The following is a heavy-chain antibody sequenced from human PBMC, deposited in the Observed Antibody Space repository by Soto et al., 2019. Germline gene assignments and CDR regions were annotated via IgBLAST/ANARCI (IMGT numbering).Heavy chain of an antibody. D-gene: IGHD3-16*01. CDR3: VRVGRLGGY. CDR2: IKEDGSEK. Sequence: EVQLVESGGGLVQPGGSLRLSCAASGFTFSSYWMSWVRQAPGKGLEWVANIKEDGSEKYYVDSVKGRFTISRDNTKNSLDLQMNSLRVEDPAVYYCVRVGRLGGYWGQGTLVTVSS. V-gene: IGHV3-7*03. J-gene: IGHJ4*02. CDR1: GFTFSSYW.